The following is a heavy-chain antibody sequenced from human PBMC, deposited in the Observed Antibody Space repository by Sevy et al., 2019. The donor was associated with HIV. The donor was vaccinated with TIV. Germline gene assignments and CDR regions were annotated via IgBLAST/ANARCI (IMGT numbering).Heavy chain of an antibody. D-gene: IGHD3-16*02. CDR1: GFTFSSYA. CDR3: ARGRVSGSYRNDAFDI. Sequence: GGSLRLSCAASGFTFSSYAMHWVRQAPGKGLEWVSVIYSGGGTYYADSVKGRFTISRDNSKNTLYLQINILRAEDTAVYYCARGRVSGSYRNDAFDIWGQGTMVTVSS. V-gene: IGHV3-53*01. CDR2: IYSGGGT. J-gene: IGHJ3*02.